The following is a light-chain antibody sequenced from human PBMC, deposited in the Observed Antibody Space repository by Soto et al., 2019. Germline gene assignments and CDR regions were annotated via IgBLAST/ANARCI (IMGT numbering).Light chain of an antibody. CDR2: EGS. V-gene: IGLV2-14*02. CDR3: AALYDSLNGYV. J-gene: IGLJ1*01. Sequence: QSALTQPASVSGSPGQSITISCTGTSSDVGSYNLVSWYQQHPGKAPKLMIYEGSKRPSGVSNRFSGSRSGTSSSLAISGLQYEDVADYYSAALYDSLNGYVFGTGTKLTVL. CDR1: SSDVGSYNL.